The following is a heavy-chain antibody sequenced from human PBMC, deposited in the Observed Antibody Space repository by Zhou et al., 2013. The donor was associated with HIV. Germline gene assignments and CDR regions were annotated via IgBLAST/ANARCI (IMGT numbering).Heavy chain of an antibody. V-gene: IGHV1-69*12. D-gene: IGHD6-19*01. Sequence: QVQLVQSGAEVKKPGSSVKVSCKASGGTFSSYAISWVRQAPGQGLEWMGGIIPIFGTANYAQKFQGRVTITADESTSTAYMELSSLRSEDTAVYYCARGPWPYSSGWFARAEYFQHWGQGQPVVTVSS. CDR2: IIPIFGTA. J-gene: IGHJ1*01. CDR3: ARGPWPYSSGWFARAEYFQH. CDR1: GGTFSSYA.